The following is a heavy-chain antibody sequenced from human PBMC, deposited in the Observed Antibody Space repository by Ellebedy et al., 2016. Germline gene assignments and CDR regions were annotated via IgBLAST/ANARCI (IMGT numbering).Heavy chain of an antibody. CDR3: ARDMSIAVALDY. V-gene: IGHV1-18*04. CDR1: GYTFTSYG. CDR2: ISAYNGNT. J-gene: IGHJ4*02. Sequence: ASVKVSCKASGYTFTSYGISWVRQAPGQGLEWMGWISAYNGNTNYAQTLQGRVTMTTDTSTSPAYMELRSLRSDDTAVYYCARDMSIAVALDYWGQGTLVTVSS. D-gene: IGHD6-19*01.